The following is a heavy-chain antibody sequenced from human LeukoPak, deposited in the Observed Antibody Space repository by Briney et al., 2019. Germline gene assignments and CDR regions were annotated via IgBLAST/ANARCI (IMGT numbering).Heavy chain of an antibody. D-gene: IGHD1-26*01. CDR1: GFTFSSYW. CDR3: VRDKGGRSGAIYYDAFDV. Sequence: GRSLRLSCAASGFTFSSYWMSWVRQAPGKGLDWVANIKQDGSEKYYVDSVKGRFTISRDNAKNSLYLQMNSLRAEDTAVYYCVRDKGGRSGAIYYDAFDVWGQGTMVTVSS. CDR2: IKQDGSEK. V-gene: IGHV3-7*01. J-gene: IGHJ3*01.